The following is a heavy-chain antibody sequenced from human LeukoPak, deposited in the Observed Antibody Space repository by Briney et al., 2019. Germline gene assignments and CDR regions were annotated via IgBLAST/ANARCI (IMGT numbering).Heavy chain of an antibody. J-gene: IGHJ4*02. V-gene: IGHV1-69*13. Sequence: GASVKVSCKASGYTFTRYGISWVRQAPGQGLEWMGGIIPIFGTANYAQKFQGRVTITADESTSTAYMELSSLRSEDTAVYYCAGPGAYDYVWGSYRHWGQGTLVTVSS. CDR3: AGPGAYDYVWGSYRH. CDR1: GYTFTRYG. D-gene: IGHD3-16*02. CDR2: IIPIFGTA.